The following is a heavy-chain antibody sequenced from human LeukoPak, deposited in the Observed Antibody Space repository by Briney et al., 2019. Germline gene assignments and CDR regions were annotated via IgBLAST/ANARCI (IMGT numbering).Heavy chain of an antibody. Sequence: GGSLRLSCAVSGFTVSSNYMSWVRQAPGKGLEWVSVIYSDRSTYYADSVKGRFTISRDNSRNTLFLQMNSLRAEDTAVYYCARALRGYSYVLDYWGQGTLVTVSS. CDR3: ARALRGYSYVLDY. J-gene: IGHJ4*02. CDR1: GFTVSSNY. CDR2: IYSDRST. D-gene: IGHD5-18*01. V-gene: IGHV3-66*01.